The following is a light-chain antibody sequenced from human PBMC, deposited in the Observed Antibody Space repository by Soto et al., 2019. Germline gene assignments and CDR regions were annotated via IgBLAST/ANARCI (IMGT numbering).Light chain of an antibody. V-gene: IGLV2-11*01. CDR2: DVN. CDR1: SGDVGGYNY. CDR3: CSYAGSYTFYV. Sequence: SVLTQPRSVSGSPGQSVTISCTGTSGDVGGYNYVSWYQHHPGKAPKLVIYDVNKRPSGVPDRFSGSKSGNTASLTISGLQAEDEADYHCCSYAGSYTFYVFGTGTKVTVL. J-gene: IGLJ1*01.